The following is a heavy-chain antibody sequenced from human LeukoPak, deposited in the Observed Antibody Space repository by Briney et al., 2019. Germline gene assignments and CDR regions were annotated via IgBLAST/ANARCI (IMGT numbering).Heavy chain of an antibody. J-gene: IGHJ4*02. V-gene: IGHV1-69*06. CDR2: IIPIFGTA. D-gene: IGHD4-23*01. CDR3: ARGSSWSTVVTPTEFDY. Sequence: ASVKVSCKASGGTFSSYAISWVRQAPGQGLEWMGGIIPIFGTANYAQKFQGRVTITADKSTSTAYMELSSLRSEDTAVYYCARGSSWSTVVTPTEFDYWGQGTLVTVSS. CDR1: GGTFSSYA.